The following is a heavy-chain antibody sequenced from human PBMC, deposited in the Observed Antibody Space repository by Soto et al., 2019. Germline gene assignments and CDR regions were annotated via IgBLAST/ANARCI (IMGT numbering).Heavy chain of an antibody. J-gene: IGHJ5*02. CDR1: GGSISSCY. CDR3: ARHSYCSSICWFDP. V-gene: IGHV4-59*08. Sequence: SETLSLTCTVSGGSISSCYWSWIGQSPGKGLEWIGYTHDSGSTNYNPSLKSRVTMSVDTSKNQFSLKLSSVTAADTAVYYCARHSYCSSICWFDPWGQGTLVTVS. CDR2: THDSGST. D-gene: IGHD2-2*01.